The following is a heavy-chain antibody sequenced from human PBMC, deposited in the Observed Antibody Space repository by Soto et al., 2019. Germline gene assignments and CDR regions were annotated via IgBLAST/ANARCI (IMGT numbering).Heavy chain of an antibody. CDR3: ARREIQGPIDY. J-gene: IGHJ4*02. Sequence: QVQLQESGPGLVKPSDTLSLTCAVSGYSISSSNWWGWIRQPPGKGLEWIGYIYYSGTTYYNPSLKRRVAMAVDTGKNQVSRKLTSVTAVDAAVYYCARREIQGPIDYWGQGTLVTVSS. D-gene: IGHD1-26*01. V-gene: IGHV4-28*01. CDR2: IYYSGTT. CDR1: GYSISSSNW.